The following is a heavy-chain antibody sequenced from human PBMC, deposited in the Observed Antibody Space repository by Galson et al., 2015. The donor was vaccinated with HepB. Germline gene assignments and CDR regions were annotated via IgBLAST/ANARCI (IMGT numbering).Heavy chain of an antibody. D-gene: IGHD2-2*02. CDR2: IIPIFGTA. CDR3: TAPAAISTYYYYGMDV. J-gene: IGHJ6*02. CDR1: GGTFSSYA. V-gene: IGHV1-69*13. Sequence: SVKVSCKASGGTFSSYAISWVRQAPGQGLEWMGGIIPIFGTANYAQKFQGRVTITADESTSTAYMELSSLRSEDTAVYYCTAPAAISTYYYYGMDVWGQGTTVTVSS.